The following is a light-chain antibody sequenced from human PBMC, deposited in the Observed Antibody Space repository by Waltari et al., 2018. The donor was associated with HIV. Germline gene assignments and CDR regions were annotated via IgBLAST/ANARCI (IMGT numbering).Light chain of an antibody. CDR2: AVS. CDR3: SSYGGSANLL. V-gene: IGLV2-8*01. Sequence: QSALTQTPSASGSPGQSVNISCTGTSSDIGGYTYVSWYQQYPGKAPKLMLYAVSTRPSGVPDRFSGSKSANTASLTVSGLQAEDEADYYCSSYGGSANLLFGGGTKLTVL. CDR1: SSDIGGYTY. J-gene: IGLJ2*01.